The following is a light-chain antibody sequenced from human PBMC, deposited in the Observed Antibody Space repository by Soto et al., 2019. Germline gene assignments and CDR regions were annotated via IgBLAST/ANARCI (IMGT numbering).Light chain of an antibody. J-gene: IGKJ1*01. CDR3: QQDSTSPWT. CDR2: GAS. CDR1: QSVSSSY. V-gene: IGKV3-20*01. Sequence: EIVLTQSPGTLSLSPGERATLSCRTSQSVSSSYLAWYQQKPGQAPRLLIYGASSRATGIPDRFIGSGSGTDFTLTISRREPEDFAVYFCQQDSTSPWTFGQGTKVEIK.